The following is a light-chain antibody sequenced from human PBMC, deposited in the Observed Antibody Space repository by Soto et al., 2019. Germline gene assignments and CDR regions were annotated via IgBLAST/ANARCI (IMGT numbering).Light chain of an antibody. CDR2: GAS. CDR1: QSVSTN. CDR3: HQYNNWPKK. Sequence: EIVMTHSPVTLSVSPGERAAISCRASQSVSTNLAWYQLKPGQAPRLLIYGASTRATGIPARFSGSGSGTEFTLTISCLQSDDFAVYYCHQYNNWPKKFGQGTKVEIK. J-gene: IGKJ1*01. V-gene: IGKV3-15*01.